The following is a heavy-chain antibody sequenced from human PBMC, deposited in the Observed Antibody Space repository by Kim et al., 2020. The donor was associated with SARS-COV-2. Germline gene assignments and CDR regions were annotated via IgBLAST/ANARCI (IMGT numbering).Heavy chain of an antibody. CDR1: GFTFDDYA. V-gene: IGHV3-9*01. D-gene: IGHD1-26*01. CDR2: ISWNSGSI. CDR3: AKDLRGWELPPSFAFDI. J-gene: IGHJ3*02. Sequence: GGSLRLSCAASGFTFDDYAMHWVRQAPGKGLEWVSGISWNSGSIGYADSVKGRFTISRDNAKNSLYLQMNSLRAEDTALYYCAKDLRGWELPPSFAFDIWGQGTMVTVSS.